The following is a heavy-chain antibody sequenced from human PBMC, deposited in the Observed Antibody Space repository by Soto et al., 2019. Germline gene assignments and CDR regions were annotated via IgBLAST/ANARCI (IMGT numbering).Heavy chain of an antibody. D-gene: IGHD2-2*01. Sequence: ASVKVSCKASGYTFSSYGISWVRQAPGQGLEWMGWISTYNGNTDYAQNFQGRVTLTTDTSTSTAYMELRSLRSDDTAVYYCARPPLGYCDSTTCPNWLDPWGQGTLVTVSS. J-gene: IGHJ5*02. CDR2: ISTYNGNT. CDR1: GYTFSSYG. V-gene: IGHV1-18*04. CDR3: ARPPLGYCDSTTCPNWLDP.